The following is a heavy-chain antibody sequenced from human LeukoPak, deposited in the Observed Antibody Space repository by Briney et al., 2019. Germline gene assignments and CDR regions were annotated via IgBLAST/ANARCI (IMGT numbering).Heavy chain of an antibody. D-gene: IGHD6-6*01. J-gene: IGHJ5*02. V-gene: IGHV3-30*18. CDR3: AKDTGSSWFDP. Sequence: GGSLRLSCAASGFTFSSYGMHWVRQAPGKGLEWVAVISYDGSNRYYADSVKGRFTISRDNSKNTLYLQMNSLRAEDTAVYYCAKDTGSSWFDPWGQGTLATVSS. CDR2: ISYDGSNR. CDR1: GFTFSSYG.